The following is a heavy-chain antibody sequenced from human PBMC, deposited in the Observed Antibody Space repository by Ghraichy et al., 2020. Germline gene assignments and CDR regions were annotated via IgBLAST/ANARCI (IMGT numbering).Heavy chain of an antibody. CDR1: GGSIISYY. CDR2: IYYSGNT. V-gene: IGHV4-59*08. CDR3: ARVLGRDSSSLYTYYYYYGMDV. D-gene: IGHD6-13*01. J-gene: IGHJ6*02. Sequence: SETLSLTCTVSGGSIISYYWNWIRQPPGKGLEWIGNIYYSGNTNYNPSLKSRVTISVDRSRSQVSLKMSSVTAADTAVYYCARVLGRDSSSLYTYYYYYGMDVWGQGTTVTVSS.